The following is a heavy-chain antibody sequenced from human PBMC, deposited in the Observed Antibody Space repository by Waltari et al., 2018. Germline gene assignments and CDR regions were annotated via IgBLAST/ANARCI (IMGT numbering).Heavy chain of an antibody. V-gene: IGHV1-69*04. CDR2: IIPILGIA. CDR3: ARAPRGAGGGNWN. J-gene: IGHJ4*02. CDR1: GGTFSSYA. Sequence: QVQLVQSGAEVKKPGSSVKVYCKASGGTFSSYAISWVRQAPGQGLEWMGRIIPILGIANYAQKFQGRVTITADESTSTAYMELSSLRSEDTAVYYCARAPRGAGGGNWNWGQGTLVTVSS. D-gene: IGHD6-19*01.